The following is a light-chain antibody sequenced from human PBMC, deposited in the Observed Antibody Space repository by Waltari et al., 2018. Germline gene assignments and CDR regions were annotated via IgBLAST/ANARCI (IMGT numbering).Light chain of an antibody. Sequence: QSALTQPASVSGSPGQSITISCPGTSSDVGRYNFVPWYQQHPGKAPQLIIYEVNKRPSGVSNRLSGSKSGNTASLTISGLQAEDESDYYCCSYAGRSTWVFGGGTKVTVL. CDR3: CSYAGRSTWV. CDR2: EVN. V-gene: IGLV2-23*02. CDR1: SSDVGRYNF. J-gene: IGLJ3*02.